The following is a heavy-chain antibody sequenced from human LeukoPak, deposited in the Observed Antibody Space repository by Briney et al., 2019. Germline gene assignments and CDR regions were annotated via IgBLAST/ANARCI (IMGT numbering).Heavy chain of an antibody. J-gene: IGHJ4*02. V-gene: IGHV3-64D*06. CDR3: VKPNYYGSGSYRFFDY. D-gene: IGHD3-10*01. Sequence: GGSLRLSCAASGFNLSNYAIHWVRQAPGKGLEYVSAISSSGGSTYYADSVKGRFTISRDNSKNTLYLQMSSLRAEDTAVYYCVKPNYYGSGSYRFFDYWGQGTLVTVSS. CDR1: GFNLSNYA. CDR2: ISSSGGST.